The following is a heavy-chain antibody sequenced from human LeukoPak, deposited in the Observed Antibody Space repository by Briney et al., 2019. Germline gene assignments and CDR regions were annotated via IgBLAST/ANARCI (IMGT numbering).Heavy chain of an antibody. D-gene: IGHD1-7*01. V-gene: IGHV3-23*01. J-gene: IGHJ4*02. Sequence: GGSLRLSCVVSGFTVSDNYMSWVRQAPGKGLEWVSAISGSGGSTYYADSVKGRFTISRDNSKNTLYLQMNSLRAEDTAVYYCAKQKELPLDYFDYWGQGTLVTVSS. CDR3: AKQKELPLDYFDY. CDR2: ISGSGGST. CDR1: GFTVSDNY.